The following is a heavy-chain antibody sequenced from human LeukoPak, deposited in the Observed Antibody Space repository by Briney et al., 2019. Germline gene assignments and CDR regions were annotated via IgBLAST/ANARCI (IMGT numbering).Heavy chain of an antibody. CDR3: ASGYVPLYYYYYMDV. J-gene: IGHJ6*03. D-gene: IGHD3-16*01. V-gene: IGHV1-69*05. CDR1: GGTFSSYA. Sequence: SVKVSCKASGGTFSSYAISWVRQAPGQGLEWMGGIIPIFGTPNYAQKFQGRVTFTTDESTSTAYMELSSLRSEDTAIYYCASGYVPLYYYYYMDVWGKGTTVTVSS. CDR2: IIPIFGTP.